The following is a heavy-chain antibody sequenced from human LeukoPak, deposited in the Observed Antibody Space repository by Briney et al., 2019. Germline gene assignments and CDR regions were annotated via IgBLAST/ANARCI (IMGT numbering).Heavy chain of an antibody. D-gene: IGHD4-17*01. V-gene: IGHV3-30*02. J-gene: IGHJ4*02. Sequence: GGSLRLSCAASGFTFSTYGMHWVRQAPGKGLEWVAFIRYDGSNKYYADSVKGRFTISRDNSKNTLYLQMNSLRAEDTALYYCAKDNFDYGDYDGGDYWGQGTLVTVSS. CDR2: IRYDGSNK. CDR1: GFTFSTYG. CDR3: AKDNFDYGDYDGGDY.